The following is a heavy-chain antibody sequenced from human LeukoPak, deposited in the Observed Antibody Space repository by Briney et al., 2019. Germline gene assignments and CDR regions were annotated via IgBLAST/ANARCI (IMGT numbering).Heavy chain of an antibody. D-gene: IGHD6-13*01. Sequence: PSETLSLTCNVSGGSIRNNFWSWIRQPPGKGLEYIGYIYSSGSTNYNPSLKSRVTISVETSKNEFSLKLRSVTAADTAVYYCARVTGYRIEDYFDYWGQGTLVTVSS. J-gene: IGHJ4*02. CDR1: GGSIRNNF. CDR3: ARVTGYRIEDYFDY. CDR2: IYSSGST. V-gene: IGHV4-59*13.